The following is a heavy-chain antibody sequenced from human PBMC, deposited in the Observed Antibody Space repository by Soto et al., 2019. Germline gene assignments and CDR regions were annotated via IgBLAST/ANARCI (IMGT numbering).Heavy chain of an antibody. V-gene: IGHV2-5*02. J-gene: IGHJ4*02. D-gene: IGHD3-10*01. CDR1: GFSLTTSGVG. Sequence: QITLKESGPPLVRPTQTLTLTCTFSGFSLTTSGVGVGWIRQPPGKALEWLAVIYWDDDKRYSSSLKSRLTITKDTSKNQVVLTTTNMDPVDTATYYCAHHPYYGLGSYSFDYWGQGTLVTVSS. CDR2: IYWDDDK. CDR3: AHHPYYGLGSYSFDY.